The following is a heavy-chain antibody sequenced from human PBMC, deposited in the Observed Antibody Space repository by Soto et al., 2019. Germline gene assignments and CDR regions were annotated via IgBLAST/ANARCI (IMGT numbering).Heavy chain of an antibody. CDR1: GYIFTSYW. J-gene: IGHJ6*02. CDR3: ARNMVRGVTKVYYYYGMDV. CDR2: IDPSDSYT. Sequence: GESLKISCNGSGYIFTSYWISWVRQMPGKGLEWMGRIDPSDSYTNYSPSFQGHVTISADKSISTAYLQWSSLKASDTAMYYCARNMVRGVTKVYYYYGMDVWGQGTTVTVSS. D-gene: IGHD3-10*01. V-gene: IGHV5-10-1*01.